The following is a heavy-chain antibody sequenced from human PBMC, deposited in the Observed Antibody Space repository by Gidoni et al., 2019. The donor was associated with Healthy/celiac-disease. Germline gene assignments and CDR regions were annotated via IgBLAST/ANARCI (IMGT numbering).Heavy chain of an antibody. CDR1: GFSLRTSAMC. V-gene: IGHV2-70*15. CDR3: ARTPYYYDSSGYYYFDY. J-gene: IGHJ4*02. CDR2: IDLDDDK. D-gene: IGHD3-22*01. Sequence: QVPLRESGPALVKPTQTLTLTCTFSGFSLRTSAMCVSLIRQPPWTSLEWLARIDLDDDKYYSTSLKTRLTISKDTSKNQVVLTMTNMDPVDTSTYYCARTPYYYDSSGYYYFDYWGQGTLVTVSS.